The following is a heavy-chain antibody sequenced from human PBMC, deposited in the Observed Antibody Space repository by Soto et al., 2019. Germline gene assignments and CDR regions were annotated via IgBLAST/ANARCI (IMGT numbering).Heavy chain of an antibody. Sequence: GESLKISCAASGFTFSSYGMHWVRQAPGKGLEWVAVISYDGSNKYYADSVKGRFTISRDNSKNTLYLQMNSLRAEDTAVYYCAKDPPRPLLAYCGGDCSGGFDYWGQGTLVTVSS. CDR2: ISYDGSNK. CDR1: GFTFSSYG. CDR3: AKDPPRPLLAYCGGDCSGGFDY. J-gene: IGHJ4*02. D-gene: IGHD2-21*01. V-gene: IGHV3-30*18.